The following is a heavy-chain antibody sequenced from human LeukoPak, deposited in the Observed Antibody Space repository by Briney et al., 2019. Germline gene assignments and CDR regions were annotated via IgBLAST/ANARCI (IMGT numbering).Heavy chain of an antibody. CDR2: ISSSGSTI. CDR3: ARGRHYFGSGTFNYFDP. Sequence: GGSLRLSCAASGFTFSSYEMNWVRQAPGKGLDCLSNISSSGSTIYYADSVKGRFTISRDNAKDSLYLQMNSLRAEDTAVYYCARGRHYFGSGTFNYFDPWGQGILVTVSS. V-gene: IGHV3-48*03. CDR1: GFTFSSYE. D-gene: IGHD3-10*01. J-gene: IGHJ5*02.